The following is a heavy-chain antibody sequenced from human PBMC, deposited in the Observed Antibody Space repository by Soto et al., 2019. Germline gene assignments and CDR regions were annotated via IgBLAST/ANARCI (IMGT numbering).Heavy chain of an antibody. CDR3: ARDRGNDYGDYAPAFDI. CDR2: IWYDGSNK. Sequence: QVQLVESGGGVVQPGRSLRLSCAASGFTFSSYGMHWVRQAPGKGLEWVAVIWYDGSNKYYADSVKGRFTISRDNSKNTLYLQMNSLRAEDTAVYYCARDRGNDYGDYAPAFDIWGQGTMVTVSS. J-gene: IGHJ3*02. D-gene: IGHD4-17*01. V-gene: IGHV3-33*01. CDR1: GFTFSSYG.